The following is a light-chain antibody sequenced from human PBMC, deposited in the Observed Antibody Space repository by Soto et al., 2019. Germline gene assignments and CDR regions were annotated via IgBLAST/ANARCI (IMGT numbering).Light chain of an antibody. J-gene: IGLJ1*01. CDR1: SSSIGSNS. V-gene: IGLV1-44*01. CDR3: AAWDGSLNVYV. CDR2: TNS. Sequence: QSVLTQPPSASGTPGQRVIISCSGSSSSIGSNSVNWYQQLPRTAPKVLIYTNSQRPSGVPDRFSGSKSGTSASLAISGLQPEDEADYYCAAWDGSLNVYVFGTGTKVTVL.